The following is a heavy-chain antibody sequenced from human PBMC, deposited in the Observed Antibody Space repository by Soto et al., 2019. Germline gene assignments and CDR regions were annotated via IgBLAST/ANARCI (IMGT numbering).Heavy chain of an antibody. CDR3: ARSAAAAAGRGFDY. Sequence: ASVKVSCKISGYTFTDHYIHWLRQAPGKGPEWMGGIIPIFGTANYAQKFQGRVTITADESTSTAYMELSSLRSEDTAVYYCARSAAAAAGRGFDYWGQGTLVTVSS. CDR2: IIPIFGTA. CDR1: GYTFTDHY. J-gene: IGHJ4*02. D-gene: IGHD6-13*01. V-gene: IGHV1-69*13.